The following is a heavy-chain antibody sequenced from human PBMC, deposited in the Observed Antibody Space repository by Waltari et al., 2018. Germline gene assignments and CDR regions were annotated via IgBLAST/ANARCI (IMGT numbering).Heavy chain of an antibody. CDR3: ARDTPRSNYYYYGMDV. V-gene: IGHV1-46*01. Sequence: QVQLVQSGAEVKKPGASVKVSCKASGYTFTSYYMHWVRQAPGQGLEWMGIINPSGGSTSYAQKCQGRVTITADKSTSTAYMELSSLRSEDTAVYYCARDTPRSNYYYYGMDVWGQGTTVTVSS. CDR1: GYTFTSYY. CDR2: INPSGGST. D-gene: IGHD3-10*01. J-gene: IGHJ6*02.